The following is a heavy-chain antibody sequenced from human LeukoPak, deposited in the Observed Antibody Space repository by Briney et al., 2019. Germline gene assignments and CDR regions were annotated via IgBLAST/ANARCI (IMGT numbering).Heavy chain of an antibody. J-gene: IGHJ6*03. Sequence: ASVKVSCKASGYTFTSYDINWVRQATGQGLEWMGWMNPNSGNTGYAQKFQGGVTMTRNTSISTAYMELSSLRSEDTAVYYCAIRYGSGEKYYYYYYMDVWGKGTTVTVSS. CDR3: AIRYGSGEKYYYYYYMDV. V-gene: IGHV1-8*01. D-gene: IGHD3-10*01. CDR1: GYTFTSYD. CDR2: MNPNSGNT.